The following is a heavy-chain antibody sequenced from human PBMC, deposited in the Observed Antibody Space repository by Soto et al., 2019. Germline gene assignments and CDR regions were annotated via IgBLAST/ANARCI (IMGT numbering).Heavy chain of an antibody. D-gene: IGHD5-18*01. CDR2: IKQDGSEK. CDR3: ARATWLQLPDI. V-gene: IGHV3-7*01. J-gene: IGHJ3*02. CDR1: GVTCTNYW. Sequence: EVQVVESGGGLVQPGGSLRLSCVVSGVTCTNYWMIWVRQAPGTGLEWVANIKQDGSEKYYVDSVKGRFTISRDNAKNSLYLQMDSPRVEVTAVYYCARATWLQLPDIWGQGTMVTVSS.